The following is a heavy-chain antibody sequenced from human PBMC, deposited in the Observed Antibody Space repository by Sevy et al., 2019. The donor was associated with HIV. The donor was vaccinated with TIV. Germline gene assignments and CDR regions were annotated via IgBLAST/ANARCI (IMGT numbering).Heavy chain of an antibody. CDR1: GFTFSYYA. CDR3: ARDRGYYDSSGFYSRYYFDY. V-gene: IGHV3-30-3*01. Sequence: WGSLRLSCAASGFTFSYYAMHWVRQAPGKGLEWVAVISYDGTNKQYAESVKGRFTISRDNSKHTLYLQMNSLRAEDTAVYYCARDRGYYDSSGFYSRYYFDYWGQGTLVTVSS. D-gene: IGHD3-22*01. CDR2: ISYDGTNK. J-gene: IGHJ4*02.